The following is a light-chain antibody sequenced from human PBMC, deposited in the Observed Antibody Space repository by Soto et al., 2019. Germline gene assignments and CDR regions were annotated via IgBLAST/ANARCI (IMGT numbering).Light chain of an antibody. CDR3: QQSYSTPRIT. CDR1: QSISSY. V-gene: IGKV1-39*01. CDR2: AAS. Sequence: DIQMTQSPSSLSASVGDRVTITCRASQSISSYLNWYQQKPGKAPKLLIYAASSLQSGVPSRISGSGAGTDYTLTISSLQPEDFATYYCQQSYSTPRITFGQGTRLEI. J-gene: IGKJ5*01.